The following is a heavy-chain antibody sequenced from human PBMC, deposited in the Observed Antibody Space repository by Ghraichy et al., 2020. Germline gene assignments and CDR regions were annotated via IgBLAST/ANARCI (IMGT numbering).Heavy chain of an antibody. CDR3: ARGYCDSIRCSYPFNY. J-gene: IGHJ4*02. V-gene: IGHV1-18*01. D-gene: IGHD2-2*01. Sequence: ASVKVSCKASGYTFTDYGINWVRQAPGQGLEWMGWISTSNGDTNYAQKLQGRVAMTRDTSTSTAYMELNSLGSDDTAMYYCARGYCDSIRCSYPFNYWGQGTLVTVSS. CDR1: GYTFTDYG. CDR2: ISTSNGDT.